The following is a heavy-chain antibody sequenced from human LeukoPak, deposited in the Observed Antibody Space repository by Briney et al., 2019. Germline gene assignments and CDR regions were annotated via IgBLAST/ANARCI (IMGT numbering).Heavy chain of an antibody. J-gene: IGHJ4*02. D-gene: IGHD6-19*01. CDR1: GGSISSGGYY. CDR2: IYFSGST. Sequence: PSETLSLTCTVSGGSISSGGYYWSWIRQPPGKGLEWIGSIYFSGSTDYNPSLKSRVTISIDTSKNQFSLKLSSVTAADTAVYYCARHHYSSGWSVESWFDYWGQGTLVTVSS. V-gene: IGHV4-39*01. CDR3: ARHHYSSGWSVESWFDY.